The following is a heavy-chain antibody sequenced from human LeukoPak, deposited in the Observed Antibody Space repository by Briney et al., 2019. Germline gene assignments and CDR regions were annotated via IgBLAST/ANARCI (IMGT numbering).Heavy chain of an antibody. J-gene: IGHJ3*02. CDR3: ASGKSGSYTLNDAFDI. Sequence: SETLSLTCAVYGGSFSGYYWSWIRQPPGKGLEWIGEINHSGSTNYSPSLKSRVTISVDTSKNQFSLKLSSVTAADTAVYYCASGKSGSYTLNDAFDIWGQGTMVTVSS. V-gene: IGHV4-34*01. CDR1: GGSFSGYY. D-gene: IGHD1-26*01. CDR2: INHSGST.